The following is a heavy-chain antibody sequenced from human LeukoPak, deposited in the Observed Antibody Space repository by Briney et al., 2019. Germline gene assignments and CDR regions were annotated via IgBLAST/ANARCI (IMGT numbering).Heavy chain of an antibody. D-gene: IGHD6-19*01. CDR3: AKGQAKVAGTGDY. Sequence: PGGSLRLSCAASGFTVSSNYMSRVRQAPGKGLEWVSAISGSGGSTYYADSVKGRFTISRDNSKHTLYLQMNSLRAEDTAVYYCAKGQAKVAGTGDYWGQGTLVTVSS. J-gene: IGHJ4*02. V-gene: IGHV3-23*01. CDR1: GFTVSSNY. CDR2: ISGSGGST.